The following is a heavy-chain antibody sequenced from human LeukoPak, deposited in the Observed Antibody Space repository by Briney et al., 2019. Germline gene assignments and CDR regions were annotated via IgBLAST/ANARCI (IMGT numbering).Heavy chain of an antibody. CDR3: ARSSEMTHDAFDI. J-gene: IGHJ3*02. D-gene: IGHD1-14*01. Sequence: GESLKISCQGSGYSFTSYWIGWVRQMPGKGLEWMGIIYPGDSDTRYSPSFQGQVTISADKSISTAYLQWSSLKASDTAMYYCARSSEMTHDAFDIWGQGTMVTVSS. CDR1: GYSFTSYW. V-gene: IGHV5-51*01. CDR2: IYPGDSDT.